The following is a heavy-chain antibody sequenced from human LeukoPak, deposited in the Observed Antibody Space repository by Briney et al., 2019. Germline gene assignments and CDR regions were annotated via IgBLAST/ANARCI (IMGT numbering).Heavy chain of an antibody. CDR3: ARDRGIAVAGTRYFDL. V-gene: IGHV4-59*12. CDR1: GVSISTYH. CDR2: IYNSGST. J-gene: IGHJ2*01. Sequence: SETLSLTCAVSGVSISTYHWTWIRQPPGEGLEWIGHIYNSGSTNYNPSLRGRVTISLDTSKNQVSLKLSSVTAADTAVYYCARDRGIAVAGTRYFDLWGRGTLVTVSS. D-gene: IGHD6-19*01.